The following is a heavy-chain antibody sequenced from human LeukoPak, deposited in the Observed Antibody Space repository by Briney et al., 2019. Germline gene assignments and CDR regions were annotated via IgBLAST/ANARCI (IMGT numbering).Heavy chain of an antibody. CDR1: GFTFNGSA. V-gene: IGHV3-73*01. J-gene: IGHJ4*02. CDR2: IRSKAHRYAT. CDR3: TRRHYGDYVVDN. D-gene: IGHD4-17*01. Sequence: PGGSLRLSCATSGFTFNGSALHWVRQASGQGLEWLGRIRSKAHRYATAYAASVKGRFTVSRDDSKNMAYLQMNSLKTEDTAIYYCTRRHYGDYVVDNWGQGTLVTVSS.